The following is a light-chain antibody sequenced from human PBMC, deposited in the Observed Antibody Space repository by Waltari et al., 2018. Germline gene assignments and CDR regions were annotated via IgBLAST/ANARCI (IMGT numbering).Light chain of an antibody. J-gene: IGLJ2*01. CDR2: AVS. V-gene: IGLV2-23*02. CDR1: SSAVGNYKR. CDR3: SSYAGSSKGV. Sequence: QSALTQPASVSGSPGQSITISCTGTSSAVGNYKRVSWYQQHPGKAPKLMIYAVSKRPSGFSDRFSGSKSGDMASLTISGLQPEDEAEYFCSSYAGSSKGVFGGGTKVTVL.